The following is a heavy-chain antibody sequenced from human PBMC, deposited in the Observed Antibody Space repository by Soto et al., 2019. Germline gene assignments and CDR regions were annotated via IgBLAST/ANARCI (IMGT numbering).Heavy chain of an antibody. J-gene: IGHJ6*02. CDR1: GFIFSRYS. CDR2: IGTSGSYI. V-gene: IGHV3-21*01. D-gene: IGHD6-13*01. CDR3: ARDAEGYSSSWYPYYGMDV. Sequence: PGGSLRLSCAVSGFIFSRYSMNWVRQAPGKGLEWVSSIGTSGSYIYDTDSVKGRFTISRDNTKDSLYLQMNSLRAEDTAVYYCARDAEGYSSSWYPYYGMDVWGQGTTVTVSS.